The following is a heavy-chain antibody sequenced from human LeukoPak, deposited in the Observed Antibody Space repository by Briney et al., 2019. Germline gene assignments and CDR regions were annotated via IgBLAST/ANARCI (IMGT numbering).Heavy chain of an antibody. D-gene: IGHD4-23*01. Sequence: PGGSLRLSCVASGFTFSSYWMHWVRQAPGKGLVWVSRINSDGSSTSYADSVKGRFTISRDNAKNTVYLRVNSLRAEDTAVYYCASGSGGNSYYWGQGTLVTVSS. V-gene: IGHV3-74*01. CDR1: GFTFSSYW. CDR2: INSDGSST. CDR3: ASGSGGNSYY. J-gene: IGHJ4*02.